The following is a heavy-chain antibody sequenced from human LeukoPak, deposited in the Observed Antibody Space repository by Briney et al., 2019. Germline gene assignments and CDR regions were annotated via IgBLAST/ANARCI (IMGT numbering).Heavy chain of an antibody. CDR3: AKKRSIPAPSQVDD. D-gene: IGHD2-2*02. CDR1: GFTFSSYS. Sequence: GGSLRLSCAASGFTFSSYSMSWVRQAPGKGLEWVSAISSSGGSTDYTDSVKGRFTISRDNSKNTLYLQMNSLRAEDTAVYYCAKKRSIPAPSQVDDWGQGTLVTFSS. V-gene: IGHV3-23*01. J-gene: IGHJ4*02. CDR2: ISSSGGST.